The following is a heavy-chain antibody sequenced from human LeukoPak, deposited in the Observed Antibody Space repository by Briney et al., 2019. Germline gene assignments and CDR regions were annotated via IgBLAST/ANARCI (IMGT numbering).Heavy chain of an antibody. CDR2: INHSGST. Sequence: SETLSLTCAVYGGSFSGYYWSWIRQPPGKGLEWIGEINHSGSTNYNPSLMSRVTISVDTSKNQFSLKLSSVTAADTAVYYCARGPYDFWSGYTNWFDPWGQGTLVTVSS. J-gene: IGHJ5*02. V-gene: IGHV4-34*01. CDR3: ARGPYDFWSGYTNWFDP. D-gene: IGHD3-3*01. CDR1: GGSFSGYY.